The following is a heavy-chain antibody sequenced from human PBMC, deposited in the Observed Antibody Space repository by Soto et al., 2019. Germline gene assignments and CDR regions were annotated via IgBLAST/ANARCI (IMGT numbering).Heavy chain of an antibody. CDR3: AKAALLRRGGAFDI. Sequence: PXGSLRLSCAASGFTFDDYAMHWVRQAPGKGLEWVSGISWNSGSIVYADSVKGRFTISRDNAKNSLYLQMNSLRAEDTALYYCAKAALLRRGGAFDIWGQGTMVTVSS. D-gene: IGHD3-16*01. V-gene: IGHV3-9*01. CDR1: GFTFDDYA. CDR2: ISWNSGSI. J-gene: IGHJ3*02.